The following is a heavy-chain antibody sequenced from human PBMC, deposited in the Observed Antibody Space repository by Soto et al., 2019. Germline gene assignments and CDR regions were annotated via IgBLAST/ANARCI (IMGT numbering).Heavy chain of an antibody. CDR3: ARQGTFGGRAFDI. CDR2: IYYSGGT. J-gene: IGHJ3*02. D-gene: IGHD3-16*01. CDR1: GGSISSSSYY. V-gene: IGHV4-39*01. Sequence: QLQLQESGPGLVKPSETLSLTCTVSGGSISSSSYYWCWIRQPPGKGLEGIGSIYYSGGTYYNPSVKSRVTIAVDTSKNQFSLKLSYVNAADTAVYYCARQGTFGGRAFDIWGRGTMVTVSS.